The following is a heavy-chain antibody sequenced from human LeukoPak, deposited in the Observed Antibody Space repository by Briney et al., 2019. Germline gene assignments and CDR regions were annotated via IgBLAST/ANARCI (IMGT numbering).Heavy chain of an antibody. V-gene: IGHV3-23*01. J-gene: IGHJ4*02. Sequence: PGGSLRLSCAASGLTFSSYGMSWVRQAPGKGLEWVSAISGSGGSTHYADSVKGRFTISRDSSKNTLYLQMNSLRAEDTAVYYCAKATSYCGGDCQFYFDYWGQGTLVTVSS. CDR1: GLTFSSYG. CDR3: AKATSYCGGDCQFYFDY. D-gene: IGHD2-21*02. CDR2: ISGSGGST.